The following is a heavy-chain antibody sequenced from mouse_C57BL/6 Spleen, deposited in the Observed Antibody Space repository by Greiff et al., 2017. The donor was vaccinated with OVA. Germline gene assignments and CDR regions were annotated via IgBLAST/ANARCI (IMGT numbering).Heavy chain of an antibody. J-gene: IGHJ4*01. CDR1: GYSFTGYF. Sequence: VQLQQSGPELVKPGDSVKISCKASGYSFTGYFMNWVMQSHGKSLEWIGRINPYNGDTFYNQKFKGKATLTVDKSSSTAHMELRSLTSEDSAVYYCARRGSRGGYAMDYWGQGTSVTVSS. CDR2: INPYNGDT. V-gene: IGHV1-20*01. CDR3: ARRGSRGGYAMDY.